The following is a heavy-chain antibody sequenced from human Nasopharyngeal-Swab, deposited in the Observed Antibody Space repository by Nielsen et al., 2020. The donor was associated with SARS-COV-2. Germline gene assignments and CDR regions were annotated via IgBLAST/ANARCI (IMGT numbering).Heavy chain of an antibody. J-gene: IGHJ4*02. CDR2: ISSTGDYI. V-gene: IGHV3-21*01. Sequence: GESLKISCAASGFGFSSSWMSWVRQTPGKGLEWVSAISSTGDYIYHAASVKGRFSISRDNAKNSVYLQMDSLRAEDTAVYYCTRDTPAMFAYWGQGTLVTVSS. CDR3: TRDTPAMFAY. CDR1: GFGFSSSW.